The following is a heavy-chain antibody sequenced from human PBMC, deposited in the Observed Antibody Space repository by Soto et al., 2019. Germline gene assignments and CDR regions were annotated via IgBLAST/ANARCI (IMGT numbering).Heavy chain of an antibody. CDR1: GYTFTGYY. CDR3: ARDGCSSTSCWSYYMDV. Sequence: ASVKVSCKASGYTFTGYYMHWVRQAPGQGLEWMGWINPNSGGTNYAQKFQGWVTMTRDTSISTAYMELSRLRSDDTAVYYCARDGCSSTSCWSYYMDVWGKGTTVTVSS. D-gene: IGHD2-2*01. CDR2: INPNSGGT. J-gene: IGHJ6*03. V-gene: IGHV1-2*04.